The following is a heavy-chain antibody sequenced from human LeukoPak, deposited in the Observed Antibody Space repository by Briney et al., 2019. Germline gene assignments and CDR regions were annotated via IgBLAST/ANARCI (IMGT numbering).Heavy chain of an antibody. CDR2: AYYSGST. D-gene: IGHD2-15*01. J-gene: IGHJ4*02. CDR1: GGSVSSGSYY. Sequence: SETLSLTCTVSGGSVSSGSYYWSWIRQPPGKGLEWIGYAYYSGSTSYNPSLKSRVTISVDTSKNQFSLKLSSVTAADTAMYYCARLGWTSSGGSWYFDYWGQGTLVTVSS. CDR3: ARLGWTSSGGSWYFDY. V-gene: IGHV4-61*01.